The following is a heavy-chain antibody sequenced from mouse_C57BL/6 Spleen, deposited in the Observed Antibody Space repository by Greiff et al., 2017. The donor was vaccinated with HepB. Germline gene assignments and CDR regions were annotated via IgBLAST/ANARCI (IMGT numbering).Heavy chain of an antibody. CDR1: GFTFSSYG. Sequence: EVQLVESGGDLVKPGGSLKLSCAASGFTFSSYGMSWVRQTPDKRLEWVATISSGGSYTYYPDSVKGRFTISRDNAKKTLYLQMSSLKSEDTAMYYCARHDYYGSSPYYYAMDYWGQGTSVTVSS. CDR2: ISSGGSYT. CDR3: ARHDYYGSSPYYYAMDY. D-gene: IGHD1-1*01. J-gene: IGHJ4*01. V-gene: IGHV5-6*01.